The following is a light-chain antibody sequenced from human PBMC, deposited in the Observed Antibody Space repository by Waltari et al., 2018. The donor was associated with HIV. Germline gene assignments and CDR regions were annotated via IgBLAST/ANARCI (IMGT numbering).Light chain of an antibody. CDR3: LSADSSGTYV. V-gene: IGLV3-25*03. J-gene: IGLJ1*01. Sequence: SSELTQPPSVSVSPGQTARITCSGAASPKPYTHWFQQKPGQAPLVVIHKNTERTSGIPERFSASRSGTTVTLTISGVQTDDEADYYCLSADSSGTYVFGPGTTVTVL. CDR2: KNT. CDR1: ASPKPY.